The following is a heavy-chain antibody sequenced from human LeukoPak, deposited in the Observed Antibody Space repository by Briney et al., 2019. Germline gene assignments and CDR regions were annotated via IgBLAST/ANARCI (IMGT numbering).Heavy chain of an antibody. CDR3: AKGGDGYEYNWFDP. Sequence: GGSLRLSCAASGFTFSSYAMHWVRQAPGKGLEWVAVISYDGSNKYYADSVKGRFTISRDNSKNTLYLQMNSLRAEDTAVYYCAKGGDGYEYNWFDPWGQGTLVTVSS. CDR1: GFTFSSYA. J-gene: IGHJ5*02. D-gene: IGHD5-18*01. CDR2: ISYDGSNK. V-gene: IGHV3-30*04.